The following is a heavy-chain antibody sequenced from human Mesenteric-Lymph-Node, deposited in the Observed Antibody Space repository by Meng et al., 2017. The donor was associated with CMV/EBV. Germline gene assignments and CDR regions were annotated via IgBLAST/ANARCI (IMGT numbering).Heavy chain of an antibody. CDR3: ARDWGVGGLPMDY. Sequence: CAASGFKFSDYYMSWIRQAPGKGLEWISYISGSTTTMYYVDSVKGRFTISRDNARNSVYLQMNSLRAEDTAIYYCARDWGVGGLPMDYWGQGTLVTVSS. V-gene: IGHV3-11*04. D-gene: IGHD3-16*01. CDR2: ISGSTTTM. CDR1: GFKFSDYY. J-gene: IGHJ4*02.